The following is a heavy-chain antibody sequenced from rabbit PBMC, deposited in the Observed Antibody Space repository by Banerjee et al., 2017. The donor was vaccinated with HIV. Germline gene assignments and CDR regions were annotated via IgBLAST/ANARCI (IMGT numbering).Heavy chain of an antibody. CDR3: ARSADDDNYDYPYNL. Sequence: EESGGGLVKPGASLTLTCKASGFDLSSYYYMCWVRQAPGKGLEWIACIYAGSSGSTYYASWAKGRFTISETSSTTVTLQMTSLTAADTATYFCARSADDDNYDYPYNLWGPGTLVTVS. J-gene: IGHJ4*01. V-gene: IGHV1S40*01. CDR1: GFDLSSYYY. CDR2: IYAGSSGST. D-gene: IGHD6-1*01.